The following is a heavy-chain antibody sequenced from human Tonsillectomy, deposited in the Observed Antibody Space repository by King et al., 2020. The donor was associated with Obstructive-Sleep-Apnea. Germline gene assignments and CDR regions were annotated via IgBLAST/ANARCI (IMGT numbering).Heavy chain of an antibody. J-gene: IGHJ6*02. D-gene: IGHD1-20*01. CDR3: ARTTRIIGPTGNYYPMDV. CDR1: GVSLSSSGIC. V-gene: IGHV2-70*15. CDR2: VDWDDDD. Sequence: HVTLKESGPALLKSTQTLTLTCTFSGVSLSSSGICCSWLPQPPGKALVWLARVDWDDDDYYNTSVKTRLTTSKDTSKNQVVLTMTNMDPVDTATYYCARTTRIIGPTGNYYPMDVWGQGTTVTVSS.